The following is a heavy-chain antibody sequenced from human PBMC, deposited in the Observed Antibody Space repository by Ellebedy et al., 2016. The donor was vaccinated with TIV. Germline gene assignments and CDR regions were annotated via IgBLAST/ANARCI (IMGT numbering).Heavy chain of an antibody. V-gene: IGHV4-39*07. CDR3: ARVEVRGVITIDY. J-gene: IGHJ4*02. CDR1: GGSISSSSYY. CDR2: IYYSGST. Sequence: SETLSLTXTVSGGSISSSSYYWGWIRQPPGKGLEWIGSIYYSGSTYYNPSLKSRVTISVDTSKNQFSLKLSSVTAADTAVYYCARVEVRGVITIDYWGQGTLVTVSS. D-gene: IGHD3-10*01.